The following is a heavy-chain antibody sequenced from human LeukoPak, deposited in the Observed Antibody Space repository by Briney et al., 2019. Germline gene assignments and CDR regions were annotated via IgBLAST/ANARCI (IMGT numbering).Heavy chain of an antibody. CDR3: AKDSRESNYDILTGYYIY. D-gene: IGHD3-9*01. J-gene: IGHJ4*02. CDR1: GFTFSSYG. V-gene: IGHV3-30*02. Sequence: GGSLRLSCAASGFTFSSYGMHWVRQAPGKGLEWVAFIRYDGSNKYYADSVKGRFTISRDNSKNTLYLQMNSLRAEDTAVYYCAKDSRESNYDILTGYYIYWGQGTLFTVAS. CDR2: IRYDGSNK.